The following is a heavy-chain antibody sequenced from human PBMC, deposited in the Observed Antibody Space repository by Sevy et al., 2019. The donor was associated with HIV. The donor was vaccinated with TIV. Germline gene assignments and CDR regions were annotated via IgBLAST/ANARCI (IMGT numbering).Heavy chain of an antibody. CDR1: AITIRDYW. V-gene: IGHV3-7*02. Sequence: GGSLRLSCEASAITIRDYWMSWVRQAPGKGLEWVANINPDGTRIYYADSVKGRFTISRDHAKTSVFLQMGSLRAEDTAVYYCVRAIQLAASYWGQGTLVTVSS. CDR2: INPDGTRI. CDR3: VRAIQLAASY. D-gene: IGHD2-15*01. J-gene: IGHJ4*02.